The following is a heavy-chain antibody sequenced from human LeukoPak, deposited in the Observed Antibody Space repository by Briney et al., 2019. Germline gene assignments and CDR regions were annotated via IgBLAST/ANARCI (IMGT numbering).Heavy chain of an antibody. V-gene: IGHV4-39*07. CDR1: GGSISSSSYY. CDR2: IYYSGST. Sequence: SETLSLTCTVSGGSISSSSYYWGWIRQPPGKGLEWIGSIYYSGSTYYNPSLKSRVTISVDTSKNQFSLKLSSVTAADTAVYYCARGVTTVFDYWGQGTLVTVSS. J-gene: IGHJ4*02. CDR3: ARGVTTVFDY. D-gene: IGHD4-17*01.